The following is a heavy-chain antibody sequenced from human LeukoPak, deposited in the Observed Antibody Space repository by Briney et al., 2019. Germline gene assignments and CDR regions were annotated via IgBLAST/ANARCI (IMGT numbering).Heavy chain of an antibody. V-gene: IGHV4-39*01. CDR3: ASPDSWQQGQFDY. J-gene: IGHJ4*02. CDR1: GDSISSSSYF. Sequence: KSSETLSLTCTVSGDSISSSSYFWGWIRQPPGKGLEWIGSIIYSGSTYYNPSLKSRVTISLDTSKNQFSLKLTSVTAADTAVYYCASPDSWQQGQFDYWGQGTLVTVSS. D-gene: IGHD6-13*01. CDR2: IIYSGST.